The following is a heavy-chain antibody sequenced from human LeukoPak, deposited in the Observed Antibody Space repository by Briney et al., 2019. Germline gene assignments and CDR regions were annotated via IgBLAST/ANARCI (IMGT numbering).Heavy chain of an antibody. D-gene: IGHD3-3*01. V-gene: IGHV1-18*01. J-gene: IGHJ6*02. CDR3: ARDSNTYYDFWSGYYNGMDV. Sequence: ASVKVSCKASGYTFTSYGISWVRQAPGQGLEWMGWISAYNGNTNYAQKLQGRVTMTTDTSTNTAYMELRSLRSDDTAAYYCARDSNTYYDFWSGYYNGMDVWGQGTTVTVSS. CDR2: ISAYNGNT. CDR1: GYTFTSYG.